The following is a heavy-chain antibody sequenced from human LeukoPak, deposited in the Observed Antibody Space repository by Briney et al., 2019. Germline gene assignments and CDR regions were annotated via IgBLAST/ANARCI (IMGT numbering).Heavy chain of an antibody. CDR1: GGTFSSYA. J-gene: IGHJ4*02. Sequence: SVKVSCKASGGTFSSYAISWVRQAPGQGLEWMGGIIPIFGTANYAQKFQGRVTITADESTSTAYMELSSLRSEDTAVYYCASSYDSSGYPLSLWGQGTLVTVSS. D-gene: IGHD3-22*01. CDR3: ASSYDSSGYPLSL. CDR2: IIPIFGTA. V-gene: IGHV1-69*13.